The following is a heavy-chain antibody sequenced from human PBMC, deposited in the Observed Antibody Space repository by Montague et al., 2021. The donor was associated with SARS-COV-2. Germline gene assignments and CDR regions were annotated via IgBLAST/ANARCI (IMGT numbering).Heavy chain of an antibody. Sequence: SETLSLTCAVYGGSFSSYYWSWIRQPPGKGLEWIGEINHSGSTNYNPSLKSRVTISVDTSKNQFSLKLSSVTAADTAVYYCARGGRQCLVIDPRYYLDYWGQGTLVTVSS. CDR3: ARGGRQCLVIDPRYYLDY. CDR2: INHSGST. CDR1: GGSFSSYY. D-gene: IGHD6-19*01. J-gene: IGHJ4*02. V-gene: IGHV4-34*01.